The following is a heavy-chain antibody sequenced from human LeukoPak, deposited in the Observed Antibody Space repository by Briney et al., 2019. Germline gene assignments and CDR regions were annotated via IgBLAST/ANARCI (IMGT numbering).Heavy chain of an antibody. Sequence: PSETLSLTCTVSGGSISSSSYYWSWIRQPPGKGLEWIGYIYYSGSTNYNPSLKSRVTISVDTSKNQFSLKLSSVTAADTAVYYCARAYDSSGYYPYYFDYWGQGILVTVSS. J-gene: IGHJ4*02. CDR3: ARAYDSSGYYPYYFDY. V-gene: IGHV4-61*01. CDR1: GGSISSSSYY. D-gene: IGHD3-22*01. CDR2: IYYSGST.